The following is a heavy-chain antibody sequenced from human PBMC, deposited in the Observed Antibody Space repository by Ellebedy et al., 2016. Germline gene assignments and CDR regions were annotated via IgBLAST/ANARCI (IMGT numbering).Heavy chain of an antibody. CDR1: GFTINSYA. J-gene: IGHJ4*02. CDR2: ISYDGSNK. Sequence: GESLKISXAASGFTINSYAIHWVRQAPGKGLEWVAVISYDGSNKYYADSVKGRFTISRDNSKNTLYLQMNSLRAEDTAVYYCARELDSSGFSALGYWGQGTLVTVSS. V-gene: IGHV3-30*04. D-gene: IGHD6-19*01. CDR3: ARELDSSGFSALGY.